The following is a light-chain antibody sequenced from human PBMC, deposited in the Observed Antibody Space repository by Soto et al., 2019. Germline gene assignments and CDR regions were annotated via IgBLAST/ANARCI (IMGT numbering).Light chain of an antibody. CDR2: GAS. CDR1: QSVSSN. J-gene: IGKJ1*01. V-gene: IGKV3-15*01. Sequence: EIVMTQSPATLSVSPGERATLSCRASQSVSSNLAWYQQKPGQAPRLLIYGASTRATGIPARFSGSGSGTELTLSISSLQSEYFAVYYCQQYNNWPPMAFGQGTKVEIK. CDR3: QQYNNWPPMA.